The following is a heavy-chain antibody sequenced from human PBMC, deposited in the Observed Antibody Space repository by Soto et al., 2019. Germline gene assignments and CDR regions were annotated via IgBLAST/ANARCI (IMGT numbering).Heavy chain of an antibody. J-gene: IGHJ3*02. V-gene: IGHV3-33*01. Sequence: QVQLVESGGGVVQPGRSLRLSCAASGFTFSSYGMHWVRQAPGKGLEWVAVIWYDGSNKYYADSVKGRFTISRDNSKNTLYLQMNSLRAEDTAVYYCARDVYDSSGYTLGTNAFDIWGQGTMVTVSS. CDR2: IWYDGSNK. D-gene: IGHD3-22*01. CDR3: ARDVYDSSGYTLGTNAFDI. CDR1: GFTFSSYG.